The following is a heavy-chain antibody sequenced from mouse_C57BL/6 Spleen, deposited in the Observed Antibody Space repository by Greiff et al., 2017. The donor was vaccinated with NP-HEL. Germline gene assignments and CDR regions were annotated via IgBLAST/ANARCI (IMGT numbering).Heavy chain of an antibody. D-gene: IGHD2-4*01. CDR1: GFTFSDYG. CDR2: ISSGSSTI. CDR3: ARENYDYDGEAYYFDY. Sequence: EVQLQESGGGLVKPGGSLKLSCAASGFTFSDYGMHWVRQAPEKGLEWVAYISSGSSTIYYADTVKGRFTISRDNAKNTLFLQMTSLRSEDTAMYYCARENYDYDGEAYYFDYWGQGTTLTVSS. J-gene: IGHJ2*01. V-gene: IGHV5-17*01.